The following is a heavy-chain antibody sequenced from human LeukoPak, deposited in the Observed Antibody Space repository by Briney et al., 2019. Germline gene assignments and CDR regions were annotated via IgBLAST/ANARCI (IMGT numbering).Heavy chain of an antibody. CDR2: INPNSGGT. CDR3: ASEGGDIFTGYDY. V-gene: IGHV1-2*04. CDR1: GYTFTGYY. J-gene: IGHJ4*02. Sequence: ASVKVSCKASGYTFTGYYMHWVRQAPGQGLEWMGWINPNSGGTNYAQKFQGWVTMTRDTSISTAYMELSRLRSDDTAVYYCASEGGDIFTGYDYWGQGTLVTVSS. D-gene: IGHD3-9*01.